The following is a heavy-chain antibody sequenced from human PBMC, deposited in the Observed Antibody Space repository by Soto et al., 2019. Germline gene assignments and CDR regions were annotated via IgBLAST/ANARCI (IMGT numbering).Heavy chain of an antibody. CDR2: ISWNGGTK. J-gene: IGHJ4*02. CDR1: GFTFDDFA. D-gene: IGHD6-19*01. Sequence: EVQLVESGGGLVQPGRSLRLTCAASGFTFDDFAMHWVRQAPGKGLEWVSGISWNGGTKAYADSVKGRFTISRDNAENSLSLHMNSLRLEDTALYYCAKAIHGYSSGGKWGQGTLVTVSS. CDR3: AKAIHGYSSGGK. V-gene: IGHV3-9*01.